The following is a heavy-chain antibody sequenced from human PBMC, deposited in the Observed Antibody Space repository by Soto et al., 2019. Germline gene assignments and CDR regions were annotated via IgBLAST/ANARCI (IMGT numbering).Heavy chain of an antibody. CDR3: ARDDLTLVPAASLTPRLFDY. CDR1: GGSFSGYY. CDR2: INHSGST. Sequence: PSETLSLTCAVYGGSFSGYYWSWIRQPPGKGLEWIGEINHSGSTNYNPSLKSRVTISVDTSKNQFSLKLSSVTAADTAVYYCARDDLTLVPAASLTPRLFDYWGQGTLVTVS. J-gene: IGHJ4*02. D-gene: IGHD2-2*01. V-gene: IGHV4-34*01.